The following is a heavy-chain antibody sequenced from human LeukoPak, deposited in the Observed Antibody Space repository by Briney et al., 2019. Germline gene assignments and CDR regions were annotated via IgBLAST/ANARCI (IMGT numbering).Heavy chain of an antibody. CDR3: ARVYYDSSGYYFDY. CDR1: GGSISSGDYY. CDR2: IYYSGST. J-gene: IGHJ4*02. V-gene: IGHV4-30-4*08. D-gene: IGHD3-22*01. Sequence: PSETLSLTCTVSGGSISSGDYYWRWIRQPPGKGLEWIGYIYYSGSTYYNPSLKSRVTISVDTSKNQFSLKLSSVTAADTAVYYCARVYYDSSGYYFDYWGQGTLVTVSS.